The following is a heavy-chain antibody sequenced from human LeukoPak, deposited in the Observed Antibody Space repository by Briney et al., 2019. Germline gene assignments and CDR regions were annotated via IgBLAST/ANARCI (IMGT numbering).Heavy chain of an antibody. CDR2: ISSSSSTI. D-gene: IGHD1-26*01. CDR3: AIIYLIVGATTFDY. V-gene: IGHV3-11*04. J-gene: IGHJ4*02. Sequence: GGSLRLSCAASGFTFSDYYMSWIRQAPGKGLEWVSYISSSSSTIYYADSVKGRFTISRDNAKNSLYLQMNSLRAEDTAVYYCAIIYLIVGATTFDYWGQGTLVTVSS. CDR1: GFTFSDYY.